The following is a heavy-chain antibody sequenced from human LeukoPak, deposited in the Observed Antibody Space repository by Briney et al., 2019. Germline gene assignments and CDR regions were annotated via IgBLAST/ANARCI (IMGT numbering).Heavy chain of an antibody. D-gene: IGHD6-13*01. CDR1: GGSISSGGYY. CDR2: IYYSRST. CDR3: AREQQLGRGNWFDP. V-gene: IGHV4-31*03. J-gene: IGHJ5*02. Sequence: SETLSLTCTVSGGSISSGGYYWSWIRQHPGKGLEWIGYIYYSRSTYYNPSLKSRVTISVDTSKNQFSLKLSSVTAADTAVYYCAREQQLGRGNWFDPWGQGTLVTVSS.